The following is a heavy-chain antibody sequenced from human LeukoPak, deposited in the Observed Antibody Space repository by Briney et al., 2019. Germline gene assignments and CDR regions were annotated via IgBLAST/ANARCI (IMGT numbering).Heavy chain of an antibody. J-gene: IGHJ4*02. CDR1: GYTFTSYG. D-gene: IGHD5-12*01. CDR3: AREGYSGYDEIDY. CDR2: ISAYNGNT. V-gene: IGHV1-18*01. Sequence: ASVKVSCKVSGYTFTSYGISWVQQAPGQGLEWMGWISAYNGNTNYAQKLQGRVTITADKSTSTAYMELSSLRSEDTAVYYCAREGYSGYDEIDYWGQGTLVTVSS.